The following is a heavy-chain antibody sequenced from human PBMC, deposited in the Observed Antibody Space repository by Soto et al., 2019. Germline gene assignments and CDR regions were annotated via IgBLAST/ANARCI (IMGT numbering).Heavy chain of an antibody. CDR3: ASTYCSSTSCYDD. J-gene: IGHJ4*02. CDR2: INHSGST. CDR1: GGSFSGSY. V-gene: IGHV4-34*01. Sequence: QVQLQQWGAGLLKPSETLSLTCAVYGGSFSGSYWSWIRQPPGKGLEWIGEINHSGSTNYNPSLKSRVTISVDTSKNQFSLKLSSVTAADTAVYYCASTYCSSTSCYDDWGQGTLVTVSS. D-gene: IGHD2-2*01.